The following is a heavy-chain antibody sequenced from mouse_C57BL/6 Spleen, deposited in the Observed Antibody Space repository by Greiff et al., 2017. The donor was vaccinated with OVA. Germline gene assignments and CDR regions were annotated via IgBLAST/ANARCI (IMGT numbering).Heavy chain of an antibody. CDR2: ISDGGSYT. Sequence: EVQLQQSGGGLVKPGGSLKLSCAASGFTFSSYAMSWVRQTPEKRLEWVATISDGGSYTYYPDNVKGRFTISRDNAKNNLYLQMSHLKSEDTAMYYCARDLGTMVTRFAYWGQGTLVTVSA. D-gene: IGHD2-1*01. CDR1: GFTFSSYA. J-gene: IGHJ3*01. CDR3: ARDLGTMVTRFAY. V-gene: IGHV5-4*01.